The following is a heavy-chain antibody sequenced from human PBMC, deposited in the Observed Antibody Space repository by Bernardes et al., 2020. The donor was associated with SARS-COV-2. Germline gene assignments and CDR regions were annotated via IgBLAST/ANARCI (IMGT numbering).Heavy chain of an antibody. CDR1: GFTFSSYA. V-gene: IGHV3-30-3*01. CDR3: ARDREHSSSPGFDY. CDR2: ISYDGSNK. Sequence: SLRLSCAASGFTFSSYAMHWVRQAPGKGLEWVAVISYDGSNKYYADSVKGRFTISRDNSKNTLYLQMNSLRAEDTAVYYCARDREHSSSPGFDYWGQGTLVTVSS. J-gene: IGHJ4*02. D-gene: IGHD6-13*01.